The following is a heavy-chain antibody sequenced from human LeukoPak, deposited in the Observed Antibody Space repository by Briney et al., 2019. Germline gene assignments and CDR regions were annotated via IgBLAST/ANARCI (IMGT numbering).Heavy chain of an antibody. CDR1: GGTFSSYA. Sequence: ASVKVSCKASGGTFSSYAISWVRQAPGQGLEWKGGIIPIFGTANYAQKFQGRVTITADESTSTAYMELSSLRSEDTAVYYCARDLTGTDRGTDAFDIWGQGTMVTVSS. CDR2: IIPIFGTA. D-gene: IGHD1-20*01. J-gene: IGHJ3*02. V-gene: IGHV1-69*13. CDR3: ARDLTGTDRGTDAFDI.